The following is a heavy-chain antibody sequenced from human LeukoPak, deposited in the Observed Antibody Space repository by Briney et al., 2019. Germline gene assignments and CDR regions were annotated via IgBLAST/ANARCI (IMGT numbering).Heavy chain of an antibody. D-gene: IGHD6-19*01. CDR3: ARRSRSGWYVDY. Sequence: SETLSLTCTVSGGSISTSSYYWGWVRQPPGKGLEWIGNIFYSGSTYYSPSLKSRVTISLDTSRNQFSLKLNSVTAADTAVYYCARRSRSGWYVDYWGQGTLVTVSS. J-gene: IGHJ4*02. V-gene: IGHV4-39*07. CDR2: IFYSGST. CDR1: GGSISTSSYY.